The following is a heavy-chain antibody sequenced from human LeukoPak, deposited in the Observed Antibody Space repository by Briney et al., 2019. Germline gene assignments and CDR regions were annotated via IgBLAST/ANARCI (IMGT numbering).Heavy chain of an antibody. CDR1: GFSFKRYA. CDR2: ISYHGNQK. V-gene: IGHV3-30*01. Sequence: GRSLRLSCAASGFSFKRYAMPWVRQAPGKGLEWVAVISYHGNQKYYADSVKGRFTISRDSSQSTLYLHMNSLRPEDTAVYFCARDESLDYWGQGTLVTVSS. J-gene: IGHJ4*02. CDR3: ARDESLDY.